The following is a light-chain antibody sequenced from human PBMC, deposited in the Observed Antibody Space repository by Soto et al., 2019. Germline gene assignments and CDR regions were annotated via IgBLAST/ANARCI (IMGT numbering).Light chain of an antibody. CDR2: KAS. CDR3: QQRSNWPT. CDR1: QTISSW. Sequence: DIQMTQAPSTLSGSVGDRVTITCRASQTISSWLAWYQQKPGKAPKLLIYKASTLKSGVPSRFSGSGSGTEFTLTISSLQPDDFALYYCQQRSNWPTFGQGTKVDIK. J-gene: IGKJ1*01. V-gene: IGKV1-5*03.